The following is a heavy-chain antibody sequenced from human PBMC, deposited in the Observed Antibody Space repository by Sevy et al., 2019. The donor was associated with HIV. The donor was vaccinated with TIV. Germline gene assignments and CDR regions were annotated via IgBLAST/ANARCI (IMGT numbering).Heavy chain of an antibody. CDR3: ARERKMYDSSGYCFHVDY. CDR1: GFTFSSYS. D-gene: IGHD3-22*01. CDR2: ISRSSSTI. V-gene: IGHV3-48*02. J-gene: IGHJ4*02. Sequence: GGSLRLSCAASGFTFSSYSMNWVRQAPGKGLEWVSYISRSSSTIYYADSVKGRFTISRDNAKNSLYLQMNSLRDEDTAVYYCARERKMYDSSGYCFHVDYWGQGTLVTVSS.